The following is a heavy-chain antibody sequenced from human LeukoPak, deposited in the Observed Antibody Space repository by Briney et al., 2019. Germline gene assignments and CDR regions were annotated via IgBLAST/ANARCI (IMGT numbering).Heavy chain of an antibody. CDR3: AKWAKSGALDI. J-gene: IGHJ3*02. CDR2: INGDGSST. CDR1: GFTFSSYW. V-gene: IGHV3-74*01. Sequence: HPGGSLRLSCAASGFTFSSYWMHWVRHVPGKGLVWVSRINGDGSSTSHTDSVKGRFTISRDNAKNTLYLQMNSLRAEDTAVYYCAKWAKSGALDIWGQGTLVTVSS. D-gene: IGHD2-8*01.